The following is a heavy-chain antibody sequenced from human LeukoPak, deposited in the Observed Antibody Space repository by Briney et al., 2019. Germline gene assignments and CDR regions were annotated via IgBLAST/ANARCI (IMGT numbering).Heavy chain of an antibody. CDR3: ARWRGRGYSYGPIDY. J-gene: IGHJ4*02. CDR1: GYSFTSYW. CDR2: IYPGDSDT. D-gene: IGHD5-18*01. Sequence: GESLKISWXGSGYSFTSYWIGWGRQMAGKGVGLMGIIYPGDSDTRYSPSFQGQVTISADKSTSTGYLQWSSLKASDTAMYYCARWRGRGYSYGPIDYWGQGTLVTVSS. V-gene: IGHV5-51*01.